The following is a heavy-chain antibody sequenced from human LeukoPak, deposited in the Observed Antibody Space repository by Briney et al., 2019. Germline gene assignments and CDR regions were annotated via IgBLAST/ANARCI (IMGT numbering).Heavy chain of an antibody. V-gene: IGHV4-39*07. CDR1: GGSISSGTYY. J-gene: IGHJ4*02. Sequence: PSETLSLTCTVSGGSISSGTYYWTWIRQPPGKGLEWIGEINHSGSTNYNPSLKSRVTISVDTSKNQFSLKLSSVTAADTAVYYCARSSWFGDPFDYWGREPWSPSPQ. CDR2: INHSGST. D-gene: IGHD3-10*01. CDR3: ARSSWFGDPFDY.